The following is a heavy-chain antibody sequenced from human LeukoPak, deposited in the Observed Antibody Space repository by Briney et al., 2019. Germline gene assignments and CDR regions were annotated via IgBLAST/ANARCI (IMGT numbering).Heavy chain of an antibody. CDR2: INWNGGST. V-gene: IGHV3-20*04. D-gene: IGHD3-3*02. CDR1: GFTFDDYG. CDR3: VRYSRSISPAY. J-gene: IGHJ4*02. Sequence: GGSLRLSCAASGFTFDDYGMSWVRQAPGKGLEWVSGINWNGGSTGYADSVKGRFTISRDNAKNSLYLQTDSPRAEDSAVYYCVRYSRSISPAYWGQGTLVTVSS.